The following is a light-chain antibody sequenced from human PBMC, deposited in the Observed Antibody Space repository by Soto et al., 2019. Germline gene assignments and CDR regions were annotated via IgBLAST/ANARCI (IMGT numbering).Light chain of an antibody. J-gene: IGLJ1*01. CDR2: EVS. CDR3: LSYADTAYV. CDR1: SSDVGGYNY. Sequence: QSVLTQHPSASGSPGQSVTISCAGTSSDVGGYNYVSWYQQYPGKVPKLMIYEVSERPSGVPDRFSGSKSGNTAFLTVSGLQAEDEADYYCLSYADTAYVFGTGTKLTVL. V-gene: IGLV2-8*01.